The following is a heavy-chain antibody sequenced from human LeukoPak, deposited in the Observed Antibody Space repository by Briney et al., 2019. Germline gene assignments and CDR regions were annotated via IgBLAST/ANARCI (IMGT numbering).Heavy chain of an antibody. CDR1: GYSFTSYT. J-gene: IGHJ3*02. D-gene: IGHD3-3*01. CDR3: ARGDHVRIYAESAFDI. V-gene: IGHV1-46*01. Sequence: EASVKVSCKTSGYSFTSYTISWVRQAPGQGLEWMGIINPSGGSTSYAQKFQGRVTMTRDTSTSTVYMELSRLRSEGTAVYYCARGDHVRIYAESAFDIWGQGTKVTVSS. CDR2: INPSGGST.